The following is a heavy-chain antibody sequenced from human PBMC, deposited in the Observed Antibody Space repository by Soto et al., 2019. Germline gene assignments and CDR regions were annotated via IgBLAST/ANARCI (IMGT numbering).Heavy chain of an antibody. CDR1: GYTFTGYA. Sequence: QVQLVQSGAEEKKPGASVKVSVKASGYTFTGYAMHWVRQAPGQRLEWMGWINAGNGNTKYSQKFQGRVTITRDTSASTAYMELSSLRSEDTAVYYCARAVAVAADFDYWGQGTLVTVSS. CDR3: ARAVAVAADFDY. D-gene: IGHD6-19*01. V-gene: IGHV1-3*05. CDR2: INAGNGNT. J-gene: IGHJ4*02.